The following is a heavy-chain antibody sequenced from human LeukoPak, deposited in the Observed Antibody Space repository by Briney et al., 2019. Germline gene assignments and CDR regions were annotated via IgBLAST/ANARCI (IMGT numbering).Heavy chain of an antibody. J-gene: IGHJ4*02. CDR3: ANIPEEVVAATGTGHFDY. CDR2: ISYDGSNR. V-gene: IGHV3-30*18. D-gene: IGHD2-15*01. CDR1: GFKFSNYD. Sequence: GGSLRLSCAASGFKFSNYDMHWVRQAPGKGLEWVAVISYDGSNRYYADSVNGRFTISRDNSKNTLYLQMNSLRAEDTAVYYCANIPEEVVAATGTGHFDYWGQGTLVTVSS.